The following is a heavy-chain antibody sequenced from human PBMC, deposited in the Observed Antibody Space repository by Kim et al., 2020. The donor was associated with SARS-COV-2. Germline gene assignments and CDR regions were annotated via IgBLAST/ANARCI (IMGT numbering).Heavy chain of an antibody. J-gene: IGHJ5*02. CDR3: ARRVCSSTSSYSCWFDP. CDR2: IYYSGST. D-gene: IGHD2-2*01. V-gene: IGHV4-39*01. Sequence: SETLSLTCTVSGGSISSSSYYWVWIRQPQGKGLEWIGSIYYSGSTYYNPSLKSRVTISVDTSKNQFSLKLSSVTAADTAVYYCARRVCSSTSSYSCWFDPWGQGALVTVSS. CDR1: GGSISSSSYY.